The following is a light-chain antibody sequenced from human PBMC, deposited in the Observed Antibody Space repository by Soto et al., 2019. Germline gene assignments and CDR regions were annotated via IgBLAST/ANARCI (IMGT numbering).Light chain of an antibody. CDR1: NSNIGSNT. V-gene: IGLV1-44*01. Sequence: QSVLTQPPSGSGTPGQRVTISCSGSNSNIGSNTVDWYQQLPGTAPKLRIFSNDQRPSGVPDRFSGSKSGTSASLAISGLQSEDEADYYCATWDDSLNGVVFGRGTKLTVL. CDR3: ATWDDSLNGVV. CDR2: SND. J-gene: IGLJ2*01.